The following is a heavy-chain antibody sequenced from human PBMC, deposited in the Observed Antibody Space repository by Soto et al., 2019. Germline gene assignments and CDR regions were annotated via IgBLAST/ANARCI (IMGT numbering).Heavy chain of an antibody. J-gene: IGHJ6*03. V-gene: IGHV1-69*02. Sequence: SVKVSCKASGGTFSSYTISWVRQAPGQGLEWMGRIIPILGIANYAQKFQGRVTITADKSTSTAYMELSSLRSEDTAVYYCARSGDMVRGVIKAQYYYYYMDVWGKGTTVTVSS. CDR1: GGTFSSYT. D-gene: IGHD3-10*01. CDR2: IIPILGIA. CDR3: ARSGDMVRGVIKAQYYYYYMDV.